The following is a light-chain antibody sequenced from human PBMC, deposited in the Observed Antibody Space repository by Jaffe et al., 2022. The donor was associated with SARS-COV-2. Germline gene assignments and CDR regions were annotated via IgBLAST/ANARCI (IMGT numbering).Light chain of an antibody. Sequence: EIVLTQSPATLSLSPGERVTLSCRASQSVAIYLDWYQQKPGQAPRLLIYDASNRATGIPARFSGSGSGTDFTLTISSLEPEDFAVYYCQQRGNWPPITFGQGTRLEIK. V-gene: IGKV3-11*01. CDR3: QQRGNWPPIT. CDR1: QSVAIY. J-gene: IGKJ5*01. CDR2: DAS.